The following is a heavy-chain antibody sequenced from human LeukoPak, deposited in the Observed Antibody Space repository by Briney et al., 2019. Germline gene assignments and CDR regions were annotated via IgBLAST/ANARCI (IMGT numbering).Heavy chain of an antibody. Sequence: GGSLRLSCAASGFAFSTYAMSWVRQAPGKGLEWVSAIYGSGGDTYYADSVKGRFTISRDNSKNTLSLQMNSLRAEDTAVYYCARDTRGWNGFDIRGQGTMDTVSS. CDR3: ARDTRGWNGFDI. CDR2: IYGSGGDT. J-gene: IGHJ3*02. D-gene: IGHD2-15*01. V-gene: IGHV3-23*01. CDR1: GFAFSTYA.